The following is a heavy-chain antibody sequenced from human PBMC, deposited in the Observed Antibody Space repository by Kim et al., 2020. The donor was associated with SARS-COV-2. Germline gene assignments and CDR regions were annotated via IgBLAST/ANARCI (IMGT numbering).Heavy chain of an antibody. V-gene: IGHV1-2*02. CDR2: FNPDSGGS. CDR1: GYTFTGYY. J-gene: IGHJ4*02. CDR3: ARSTVRGIVMRLGY. Sequence: ASVKVSCKASGYTFTGYYIHWVRQAPGQGLEWMGWFNPDSGGSQYAQKFQGRVTMTWDTSSSTADMVLSRLTSNDTAVYYCARSTVRGIVMRLGYWGQGT. D-gene: IGHD3-10*01.